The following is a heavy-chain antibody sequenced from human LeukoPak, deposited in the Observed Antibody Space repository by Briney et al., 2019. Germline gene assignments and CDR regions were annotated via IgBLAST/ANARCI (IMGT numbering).Heavy chain of an antibody. V-gene: IGHV3-30*02. CDR3: AKDSSNYFDY. CDR2: IWYDGSNK. J-gene: IGHJ4*02. CDR1: EFTFSSYA. Sequence: PGGSLRLSCAASEFTFSSYAMHWVRQAPGKGLEWVAVIWYDGSNKYYADSVKSRFTISRDNSKNTLYLQMNSLRAEDTAVYYCAKDSSNYFDYWGQGTLVTVSS.